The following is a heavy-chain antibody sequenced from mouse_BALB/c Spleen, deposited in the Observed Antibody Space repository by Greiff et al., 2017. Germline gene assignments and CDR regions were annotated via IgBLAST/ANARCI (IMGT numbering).Heavy chain of an antibody. CDR3: AREDGYDESFAY. CDR1: GFSLSSYG. J-gene: IGHJ3*01. V-gene: IGHV2-9*02. CDR2: IWAGGST. D-gene: IGHD2-2*01. Sequence: VKLMESGPGLVAPSQSLSISCTVSGFSLSSYGVHWVRQPPGKGLEWLGVIWAGGSTNYNSALMSRLSISKDNSKSQVFLKMNSLQTDDTAMYYCAREDGYDESFAYWGQGTLVTVSA.